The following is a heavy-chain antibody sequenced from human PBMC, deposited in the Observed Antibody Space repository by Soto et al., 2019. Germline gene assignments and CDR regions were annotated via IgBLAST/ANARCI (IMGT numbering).Heavy chain of an antibody. J-gene: IGHJ4*02. CDR2: IYESGRT. CDR1: GDSISSYS. CDR3: ARIGREGYSYGFVDY. Sequence: ASETLSLTCSVSGDSISSYSWGWIRQPPGKGLEWIGYIYESGRTNHNPSLKSRDTISVDTSKNQFSLKVNSVTAADTAVYYCARIGREGYSYGFVDYWGQGTLVTVSS. V-gene: IGHV4-59*01. D-gene: IGHD5-18*01.